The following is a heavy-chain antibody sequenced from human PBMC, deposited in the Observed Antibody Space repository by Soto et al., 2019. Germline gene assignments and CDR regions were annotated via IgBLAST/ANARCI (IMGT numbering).Heavy chain of an antibody. CDR2: IRSKANSYAT. J-gene: IGHJ6*03. V-gene: IGHV3-73*01. Sequence: EVQLVESGGGLVQPGGSLKLSCAASGFTFSGSAMHWVRQASGKGLEWVGRIRSKANSYATAYAASVKGRFTISRDDSKNTSYLQMNSLKTEDTAVYYCTRQVGIAARPAYYYYYMDVWGKGTTFTVSS. CDR1: GFTFSGSA. CDR3: TRQVGIAARPAYYYYYMDV. D-gene: IGHD6-6*01.